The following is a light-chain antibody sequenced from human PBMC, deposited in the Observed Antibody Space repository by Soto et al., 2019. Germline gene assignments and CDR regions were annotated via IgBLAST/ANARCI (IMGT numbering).Light chain of an antibody. CDR1: QSVSSY. J-gene: IGKJ5*01. Sequence: EIVLTQSPATLSLSPWERATLSCRASQSVSSYLAWYQQKPGQAPRLLIYDASNRATGIPARFSGSGSGTDFTLTISRLESEDFAVYYCQQRSNFITFGQGTRLEI. V-gene: IGKV3-11*01. CDR2: DAS. CDR3: QQRSNFIT.